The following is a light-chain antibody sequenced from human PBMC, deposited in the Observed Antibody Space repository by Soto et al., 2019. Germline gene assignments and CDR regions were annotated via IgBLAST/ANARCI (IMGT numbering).Light chain of an antibody. J-gene: IGKJ3*01. Sequence: EIVLTQSPGTLSLSPGERATLSCRASQSVSNSYLSWYQQKPGQAPSLLIDGASSRATGITDRCSGSGSGSDFTLIISRLEAEDVAVYYWQKYGSSFTFGPGTKVDIK. CDR2: GAS. CDR3: QKYGSSFT. V-gene: IGKV3-20*01. CDR1: QSVSNSY.